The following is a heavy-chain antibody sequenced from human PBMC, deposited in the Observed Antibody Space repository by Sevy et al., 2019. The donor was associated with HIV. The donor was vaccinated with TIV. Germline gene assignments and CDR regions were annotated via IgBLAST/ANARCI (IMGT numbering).Heavy chain of an antibody. J-gene: IGHJ4*02. CDR3: SRDTGGRDGY. Sequence: GGSLRLSCAASEFTFSRYWMHWVRQVPGKGLMWVSRINTDGRITNYAESVKGRFTISRDNPKNTLYLQMNSLRAEDTALYYCSRDTGGRDGYWGRGTLVTVSS. CDR1: EFTFSRYW. D-gene: IGHD1-26*01. CDR2: INTDGRIT. V-gene: IGHV3-74*01.